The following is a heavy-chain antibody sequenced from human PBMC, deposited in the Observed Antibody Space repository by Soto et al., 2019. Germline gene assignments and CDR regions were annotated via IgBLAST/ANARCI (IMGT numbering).Heavy chain of an antibody. CDR2: ISWNSGSI. V-gene: IGHV3-9*01. D-gene: IGHD4-17*01. CDR1: GFTFDDYA. J-gene: IGHJ4*02. CDR3: AKMVGLYGDPFDY. Sequence: EVQLVESGGGLVQPGRSLRLSCAASGFTFDDYAMHWVRQAPGKGLEWVSGISWNSGSIGYADSVKGRFTISRDNAKNSLYLQMNSLRAEDTALYYCAKMVGLYGDPFDYWGQGTLVTVSS.